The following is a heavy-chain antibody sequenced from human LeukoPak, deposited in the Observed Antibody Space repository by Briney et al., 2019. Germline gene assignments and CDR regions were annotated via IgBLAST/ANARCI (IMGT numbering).Heavy chain of an antibody. J-gene: IGHJ5*02. V-gene: IGHV1-2*02. D-gene: IGHD3-10*01. CDR1: GYTFTRYF. CDR2: INPNSGGT. Sequence: ASVKVSCKASGYTFTRYFMHWVRQAPGQGLEWMGWINPNSGGTTYAQKFQGRVTMTRDTSISTAYMELTRLSSDDTAVYYCARGGVDPWGQGTLVTVSS. CDR3: ARGGVDP.